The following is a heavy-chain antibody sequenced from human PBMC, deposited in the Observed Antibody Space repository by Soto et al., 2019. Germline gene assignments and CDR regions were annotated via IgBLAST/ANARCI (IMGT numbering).Heavy chain of an antibody. D-gene: IGHD2-8*01. V-gene: IGHV1-18*04. CDR2: ISAYEGNT. CDR1: GYTFTSYG. CDR3: ARDTNPADFFDY. Sequence: QVQLVQSGAEVKKPGASVKVSCKAFGYTFTSYGISWVRQAPGQGLEWMGWISAYEGNTNYAQKLQGRVTMTTDTSTSTDYMDLRSLRSDETAVYYCARDTNPADFFDYWGQGTLVTVSS. J-gene: IGHJ4*02.